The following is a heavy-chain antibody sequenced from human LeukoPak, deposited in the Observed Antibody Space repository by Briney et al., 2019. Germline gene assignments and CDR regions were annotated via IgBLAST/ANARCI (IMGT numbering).Heavy chain of an antibody. CDR3: ARNHWNYVYYGMDV. J-gene: IGHJ6*02. CDR1: GFTFSNLW. Sequence: GGSLRLSCVASGFTFSNLWMYWVRQAPGTGLVWVSSINSDGGDTRYADSVKGRFTISRDNAKNTVYLQMNSLRAEDTAVYYCARNHWNYVYYGMDVWGQGTTVTVSS. CDR2: INSDGGDT. V-gene: IGHV3-74*01. D-gene: IGHD1-1*01.